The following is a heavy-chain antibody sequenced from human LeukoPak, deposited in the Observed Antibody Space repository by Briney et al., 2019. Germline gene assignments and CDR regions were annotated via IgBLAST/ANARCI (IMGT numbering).Heavy chain of an antibody. D-gene: IGHD3-16*01. J-gene: IGHJ6*02. CDR2: IYYNGNT. CDR3: ARGGSNYYGMDV. V-gene: IGHV4-59*01. CDR1: DGSINSYY. Sequence: PSETLSLTCSVSDGSINSYYWNWIRRPPGKGLEWIGYIYYNGNTNYSPSLKSRVTMSVDTSKNLFSLEVSSVTAADTAVYYCARGGSNYYGMDVWGQGTTVTVSS.